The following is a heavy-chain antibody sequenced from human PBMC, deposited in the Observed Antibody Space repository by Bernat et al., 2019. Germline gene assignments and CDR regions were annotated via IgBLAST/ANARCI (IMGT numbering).Heavy chain of an antibody. Sequence: QVQLQESGPGLVKPSETLSLTCAVSGYSISSGYYWGGIRQPPGKGLEWIGSIYHSGSTYYNPSLKSRVTISVDTSKNQFSLKLSSVTAADTAVYYCARDLNDNPYSSGWYGYWGQGTLVTVSS. CDR1: GYSISSGYY. D-gene: IGHD6-19*01. CDR2: IYHSGST. V-gene: IGHV4-38-2*02. CDR3: ARDLNDNPYSSGWYGY. J-gene: IGHJ4*02.